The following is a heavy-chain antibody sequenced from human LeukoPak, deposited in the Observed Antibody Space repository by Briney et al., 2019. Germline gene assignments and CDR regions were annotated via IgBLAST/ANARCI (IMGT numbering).Heavy chain of an antibody. CDR3: AKDRYGGDYYYYGMDV. V-gene: IGHV3-48*03. CDR1: GFTFSSYE. CDR2: ISSSGSTI. J-gene: IGHJ6*02. Sequence: GGSLRLSCAASGFTFSSYEMNWVRQAPGKGLEWVSYISSSGSTIYYADSVKGRFTISRDNSKNTLYLQMNSLRAEDTAVYYCAKDRYGGDYYYYGMDVWGQGTTVTVSS. D-gene: IGHD3-16*01.